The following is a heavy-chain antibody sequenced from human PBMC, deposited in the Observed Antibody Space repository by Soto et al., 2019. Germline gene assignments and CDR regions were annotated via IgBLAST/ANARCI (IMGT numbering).Heavy chain of an antibody. CDR1: GFTFSSYS. V-gene: IGHV3-48*01. D-gene: IGHD2-2*01. CDR2: ISSSSSTI. Sequence: GSLRLSCAASGFTFSSYSMNWVRQAPGKGLEWVSYISSSSSTIYYADSVKGRFTISRDNAKNSLYLQMNSLRAEDTAVYYCARAYCSSTSCYRIDPWGQGTLVTVSS. CDR3: ARAYCSSTSCYRIDP. J-gene: IGHJ5*02.